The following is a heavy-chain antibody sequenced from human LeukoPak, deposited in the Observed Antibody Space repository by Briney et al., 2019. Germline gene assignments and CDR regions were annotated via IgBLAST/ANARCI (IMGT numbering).Heavy chain of an antibody. J-gene: IGHJ4*02. Sequence: GGSLRLSCAASGFTFSSYAMSWVRQAPGKGLEWVSAISGSGDTTHYAGSVKGRFTISRDNSKNTLSLQMNSLRAEDTAVYYCAKDQAAYGDYDFDYWGQGTLVTVSP. CDR3: AKDQAAYGDYDFDY. D-gene: IGHD4-17*01. CDR1: GFTFSSYA. CDR2: ISGSGDTT. V-gene: IGHV3-23*01.